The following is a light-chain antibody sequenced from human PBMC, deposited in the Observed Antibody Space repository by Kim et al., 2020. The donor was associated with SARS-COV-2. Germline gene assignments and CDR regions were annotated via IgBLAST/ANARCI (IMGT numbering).Light chain of an antibody. CDR2: LNNDGSH. J-gene: IGLJ3*02. V-gene: IGLV4-69*01. CDR3: QTWGTGFWV. CDR1: SGHSNYA. Sequence: QLVLTQSPSASASLGASVKLTCTLSSGHSNYAIAWHQQQPEKGPRYLMKLNNDGSHSKGDGIPDRFSGSSSGAERYLTISSLQSEDEADYYCQTWGTGFWVFGGGTKLTVL.